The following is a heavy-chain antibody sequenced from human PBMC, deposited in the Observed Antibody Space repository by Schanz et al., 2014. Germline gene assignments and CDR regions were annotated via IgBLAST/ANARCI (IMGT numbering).Heavy chain of an antibody. V-gene: IGHV3-33*06. CDR3: AKGRGGDYEVSYYYGMDV. CDR2: IWYDGSNK. CDR1: GFTFSKYG. D-gene: IGHD4-17*01. Sequence: QVQLVESGGGVVQPGRSLRLSCAASGFTFSKYGMHWVRQAPGKGLEWVAVIWYDGSNKDYVDSVKGRFTISRDNSKNMLYLQMNSLRGEDTAVYFCAKGRGGDYEVSYYYGMDVWGQGTTVTVSS. J-gene: IGHJ6*02.